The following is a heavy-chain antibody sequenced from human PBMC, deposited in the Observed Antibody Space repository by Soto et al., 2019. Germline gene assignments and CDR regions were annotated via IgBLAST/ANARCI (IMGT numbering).Heavy chain of an antibody. CDR1: GFTFDDYA. CDR2: ITWNSGKI. V-gene: IGHV3-9*01. CDR3: VKDSYADFHRVLSTAEYFFDY. Sequence: GGSLRLSCTASGFTFDDYAMHWVRQGPGRGLEWVSGITWNSGKIAYADSVKGRFTIARDDDNNSLYLQMNSLRPEDTALYYCVKDSYADFHRVLSTAEYFFDYWGQGTLVTVSS. J-gene: IGHJ4*01. D-gene: IGHD2-15*01.